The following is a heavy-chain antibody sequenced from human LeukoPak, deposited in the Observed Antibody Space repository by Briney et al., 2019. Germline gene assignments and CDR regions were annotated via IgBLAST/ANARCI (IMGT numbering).Heavy chain of an antibody. D-gene: IGHD3-3*01. J-gene: IGHJ3*02. CDR1: GSSTNSYY. CDR2: NYYSGIT. CDR3: ARDYDFWSGYYTGGAFDI. V-gene: IGHV4-59*01. Sequence: SETLSLTCTFSGSSTNSYYWSWIRQPPGKGLEWIGYNYYSGITNYNPSLKSRVTISVDTSKNQFSLKLSSVTAADTAVYYCARDYDFWSGYYTGGAFDIWGQGTMVTVSS.